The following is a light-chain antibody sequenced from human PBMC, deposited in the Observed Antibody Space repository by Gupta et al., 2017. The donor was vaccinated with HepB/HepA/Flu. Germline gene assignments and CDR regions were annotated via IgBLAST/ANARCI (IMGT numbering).Light chain of an antibody. CDR1: SSDVGAYNY. V-gene: IGLV2-11*01. CDR2: GVT. J-gene: IGLJ2*01. CDR3: CSYAGNYSLL. Sequence: QSALTQPRSVSGSPGQSVTISCTGTSSDVGAYNYVSWYQQHPDKAPKLIIYGVTQRPSGVPDRFSGSKSDNTASLTIPGLQSDDESIYYCCSYAGNYSLLFGGGTELTVL.